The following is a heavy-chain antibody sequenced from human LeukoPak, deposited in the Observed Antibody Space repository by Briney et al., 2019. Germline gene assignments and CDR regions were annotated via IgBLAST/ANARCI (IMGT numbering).Heavy chain of an antibody. V-gene: IGHV3-74*01. Sequence: GGSLRLSCAASGFTFSSYWMHWVRQAPGNGLVWVSHISGDGSRTSYADSVKGRFTISRDNAKNTLYLQMNSLRDEDTAVYYCERDRGYCIDCWGEGTLVTVSS. CDR1: GFTFSSYW. CDR3: ERDRGYCIDC. J-gene: IGHJ4*02. CDR2: ISGDGSRT. D-gene: IGHD2-15*01.